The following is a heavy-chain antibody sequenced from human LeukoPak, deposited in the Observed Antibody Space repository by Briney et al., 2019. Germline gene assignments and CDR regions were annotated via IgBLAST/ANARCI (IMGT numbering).Heavy chain of an antibody. Sequence: PGGSLRLSCAESGFTFSRYWMGWVRQAPGKGLEWVANIKQDESEKYYVDSVKGRFTISSDNSKNTLYLQMDSLRPEDTGVYYCAKARGGSGTHFDYWGQGTLVSVSS. D-gene: IGHD3-10*01. J-gene: IGHJ4*02. CDR2: IKQDESEK. CDR1: GFTFSRYW. CDR3: AKARGGSGTHFDY. V-gene: IGHV3-7*01.